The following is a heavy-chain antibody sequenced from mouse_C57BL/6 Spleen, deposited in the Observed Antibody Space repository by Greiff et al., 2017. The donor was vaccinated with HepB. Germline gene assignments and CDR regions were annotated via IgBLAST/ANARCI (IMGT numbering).Heavy chain of an antibody. V-gene: IGHV5-17*01. CDR3: ARHDYYGSSYQYFDV. D-gene: IGHD1-1*01. CDR1: GFTFSDYG. Sequence: DVKLVESGGGLVKPGGSLKLSCAASGFTFSDYGMHWVRQAPEKGLEWVAYISSGSSTIYYADTVKGRFTISRDNAKNTLFLQMTSLRSEETAMYYCARHDYYGSSYQYFDVWGTGTTVTVSS. J-gene: IGHJ1*03. CDR2: ISSGSSTI.